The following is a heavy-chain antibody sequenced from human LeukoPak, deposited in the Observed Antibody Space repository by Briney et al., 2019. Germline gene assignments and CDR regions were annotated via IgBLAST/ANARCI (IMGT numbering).Heavy chain of an antibody. CDR2: IIPIFGTA. CDR3: ARDGGYSNYGHYYYGMDV. V-gene: IGHV1-69*13. Sequence: ASVKVSCKASGGTFISYAISWVRQAPGQGLEWMGGIIPIFGTANYAQKFQGRVTITADESTSTAYMELSSLRSEDTAVYYCARDGGYSNYGHYYYGMDVWGQGTTVTVSS. J-gene: IGHJ6*02. D-gene: IGHD4-11*01. CDR1: GGTFISYA.